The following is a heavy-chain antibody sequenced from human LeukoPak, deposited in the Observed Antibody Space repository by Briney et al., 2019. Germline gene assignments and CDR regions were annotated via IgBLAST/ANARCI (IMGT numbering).Heavy chain of an antibody. V-gene: IGHV3-33*06. J-gene: IGHJ4*02. CDR3: AKDWGTSGDRSSYGFFDH. D-gene: IGHD2-2*01. CDR1: GFTFRNSG. Sequence: GGSLRLSCAASGFTFRNSGMHWVRQAPGKGLEWVAIIWYDGSEQYYADSVKGRFTISRDNSKDTVYLQMNSLRADDSAMYYCAKDWGTSGDRSSYGFFDHWGQGTLVTVSS. CDR2: IWYDGSEQ.